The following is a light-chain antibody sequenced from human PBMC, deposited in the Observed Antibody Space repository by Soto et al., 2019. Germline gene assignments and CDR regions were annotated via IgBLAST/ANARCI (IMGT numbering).Light chain of an antibody. CDR1: QSLGRY. J-gene: IGKJ1*01. Sequence: DIVLTHSPDTQSLSPGESATLSFRASQSLGRYLDWYQQKPGQAPRLLIYGTSSRATGIPDRFSGSGSGTDITPTISRLEHEDFAVYYCQHYGGSPQTFGQGTKVE. CDR3: QHYGGSPQT. V-gene: IGKV3-20*01. CDR2: GTS.